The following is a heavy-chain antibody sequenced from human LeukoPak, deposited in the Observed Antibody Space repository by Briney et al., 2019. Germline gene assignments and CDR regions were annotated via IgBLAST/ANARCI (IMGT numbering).Heavy chain of an antibody. CDR3: AKAEREGGSPFGFDI. V-gene: IGHV3-30*18. Sequence: GGSLRLSCAASGFTFSSYGIHWVRQAPGKGLEWVAVTSYDGSKIHYIDSVRGRFTISRDNSKNTVYPQMNSLRAEDTAVYYCAKAEREGGSPFGFDIWGQGTMVTVSS. D-gene: IGHD1-26*01. CDR2: TSYDGSKI. J-gene: IGHJ3*02. CDR1: GFTFSSYG.